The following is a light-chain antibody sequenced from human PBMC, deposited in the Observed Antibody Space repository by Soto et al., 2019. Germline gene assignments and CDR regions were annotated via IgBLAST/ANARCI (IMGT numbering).Light chain of an antibody. Sequence: DIQLTQSPSFLSASEGDRVTIACRASQGISNLLAWYQQKPGKAPKLLISFASTLQSGVPSSFTGSGSGTEFTLTISSLQPEDFATYYCQQFNSYPRTFGQGTKVEIK. J-gene: IGKJ1*01. CDR3: QQFNSYPRT. CDR1: QGISNL. V-gene: IGKV1-9*01. CDR2: FAS.